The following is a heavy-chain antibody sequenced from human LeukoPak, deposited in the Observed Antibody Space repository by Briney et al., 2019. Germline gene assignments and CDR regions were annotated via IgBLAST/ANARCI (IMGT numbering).Heavy chain of an antibody. CDR3: VKAGYGELLRSDY. CDR2: ISYDGSDK. D-gene: IGHD3-10*01. V-gene: IGHV3-30*18. CDR1: GFSFSTYG. J-gene: IGHJ4*02. Sequence: GGSLRLSCAASGFSFSTYGMHWVRQAPGKGLEWVAVISYDGSDKYYGDSVKGRFTISRDNSKNTLYLQMHSLRTEDTAVYYCVKAGYGELLRSDYWGQGTLVTVSS.